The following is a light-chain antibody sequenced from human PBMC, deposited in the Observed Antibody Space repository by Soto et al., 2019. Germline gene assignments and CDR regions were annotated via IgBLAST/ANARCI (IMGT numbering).Light chain of an antibody. V-gene: IGKV1-5*03. CDR3: LQYHSDWT. CDR1: QNIQRW. Sequence: DIQMTQSPSTVSASVGDRITITCRASQNIQRWLAWYQQKPGKAPKLLIYKASSLERGVPSRFSAGGSGVEFTLNISSVQPEDFATYHCLQYHSDWTFGQGTKVDIK. J-gene: IGKJ1*01. CDR2: KAS.